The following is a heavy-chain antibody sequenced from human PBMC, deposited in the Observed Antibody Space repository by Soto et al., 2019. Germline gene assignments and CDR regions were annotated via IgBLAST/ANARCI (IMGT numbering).Heavy chain of an antibody. CDR2: IYYSGST. V-gene: IGHV4-59*01. D-gene: IGHD6-13*01. CDR1: GGSISSYY. CDR3: ARTTDHRSSLVFDP. J-gene: IGHJ5*02. Sequence: PSETLSLTCTVSGGSISSYYWSGIRQRPGKGLEWIGYIYYSGSTNYNPSLKSRVTISVDTSKNQFSLKLSSVTAADTAVYYCARTTDHRSSLVFDPWGQGTMLTVSS.